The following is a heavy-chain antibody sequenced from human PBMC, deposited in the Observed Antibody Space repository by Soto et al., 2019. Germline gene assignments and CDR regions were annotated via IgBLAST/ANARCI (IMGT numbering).Heavy chain of an antibody. D-gene: IGHD3-22*01. J-gene: IGHJ6*02. V-gene: IGHV4-31*03. CDR2: IYYSGST. Sequence: QVQLQESGPGLVKPSQTLSLTCTVSGGSISSGGYYWSWIRQHQGKGLEWIGYIYYSGSTYYNPSLKSRVTISVDTSKNQFALKLSSVTAADTAVYYCASSGSNYYYYGMDVWGQGTTVTVSS. CDR3: ASSGSNYYYYGMDV. CDR1: GGSISSGGYY.